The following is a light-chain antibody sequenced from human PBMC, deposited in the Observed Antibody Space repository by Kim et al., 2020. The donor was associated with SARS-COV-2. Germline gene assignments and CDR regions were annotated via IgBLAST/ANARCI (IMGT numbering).Light chain of an antibody. V-gene: IGKV3-20*01. J-gene: IGKJ1*01. CDR1: QSVSSSY. CDR3: QQYGSSPRT. CDR2: GAS. Sequence: EIVLTQSPGTLSLSPGEGATLSCRASQSVSSSYLAWYQHKPGQAPRLLIYGASSRATGIPDRFSGSESGTDFTLTISRLEPEDFAVYYCQQYGSSPRTFGQGTKVDIK.